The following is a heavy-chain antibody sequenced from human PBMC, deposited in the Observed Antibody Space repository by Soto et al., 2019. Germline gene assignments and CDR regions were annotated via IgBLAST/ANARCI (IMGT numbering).Heavy chain of an antibody. J-gene: IGHJ5*02. CDR3: VKDGGAFKYNSNIRGES. CDR1: GVDFSNNG. V-gene: IGHV3-30*18. D-gene: IGHD1-1*01. CDR2: ISSDGTKK. Sequence: QARLVESGVHMIHPGRSLRLSCVVSGVDFSNNGIHWVRQAPGEGLEWVAVISSDGTKKSYIDSVKGRFNISRDNSRSTVFLQMNTLRREYTAMDYCVKDGGAFKYNSNIRGESWGQGT.